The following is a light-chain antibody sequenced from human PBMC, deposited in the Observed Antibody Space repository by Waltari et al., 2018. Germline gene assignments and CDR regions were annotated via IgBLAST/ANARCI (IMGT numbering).Light chain of an antibody. Sequence: EIVLTQSPGTLSLSPGERAALSCRASRPVSSSFLAWYQQRHGQAPRLLIYGASTRATGIADRFSGSGSGTDFTLTISSLQPGDFATYYCQQLDKYPLTFGGGTKVEIK. CDR2: GAS. V-gene: IGKV3-20*01. J-gene: IGKJ4*01. CDR3: QQLDKYPLT. CDR1: RPVSSSF.